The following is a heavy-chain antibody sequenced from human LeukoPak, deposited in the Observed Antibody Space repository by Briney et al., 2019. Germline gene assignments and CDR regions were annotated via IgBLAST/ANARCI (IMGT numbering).Heavy chain of an antibody. CDR3: AKGKGTGSYYYFDY. V-gene: IGHV3-23*01. CDR1: GFTSSNYA. Sequence: GGSLRLPCAASGFTSSNYAMSWVRQAPGEGLEWVSAISNSGGTIHYADSVKGRFTISRDNSKNTLYLQMNSLTAEDTAVYHCAKGKGTGSYYYFDYWGQGTLVIVSS. CDR2: ISNSGGTI. J-gene: IGHJ4*02. D-gene: IGHD1-26*01.